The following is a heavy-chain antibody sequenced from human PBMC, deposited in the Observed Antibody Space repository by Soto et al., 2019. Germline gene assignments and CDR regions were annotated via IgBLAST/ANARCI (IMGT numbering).Heavy chain of an antibody. V-gene: IGHV1-3*01. Sequence: QVQLVQSGAEVKKPGASVKVSCKASGYTFTSYAMHWVRQAPGQRLEWMGGINAGNGNTKYSQKFQGRVTITRDTSASTAYMELSSLRSEDTAVYYCAREQHTIFGVVIIRAGLDYWGQGTLVTVSS. CDR2: INAGNGNT. CDR1: GYTFTSYA. J-gene: IGHJ4*02. D-gene: IGHD3-3*01. CDR3: AREQHTIFGVVIIRAGLDY.